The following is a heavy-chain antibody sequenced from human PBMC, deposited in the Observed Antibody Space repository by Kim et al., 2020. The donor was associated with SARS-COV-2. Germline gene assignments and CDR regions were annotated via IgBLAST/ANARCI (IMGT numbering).Heavy chain of an antibody. D-gene: IGHD3-22*01. Sequence: SETLSLTCTVSGDSISSSFNYWGWIRQPPGKGLEWIGSVYHSGTTYDSPSLKSRVTVSVDTSKNEFSLKVTSVTAADTAVYFCARLPHYSSGYVDCWGQGILVTVSS. CDR2: VYHSGTT. J-gene: IGHJ4*02. V-gene: IGHV4-39*01. CDR3: ARLPHYSSGYVDC. CDR1: GDSISSSFNY.